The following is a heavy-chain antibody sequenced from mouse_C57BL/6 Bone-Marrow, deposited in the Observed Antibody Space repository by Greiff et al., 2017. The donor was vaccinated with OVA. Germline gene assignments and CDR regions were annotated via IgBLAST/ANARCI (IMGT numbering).Heavy chain of an antibody. CDR3: ARQRFTQLLRSWYFDV. J-gene: IGHJ1*03. Sequence: EVKLVESGGDLVKPGGSLKLSCAASGFTFSSYGMSWVRQTPDKRLEWVATISSGGSYIYYPDSVKGRFTISRDNAKNTLYLQMSNLKSEYTTMYYCARQRFTQLLRSWYFDVWGTGTTVTVSS. CDR1: GFTFSSYG. CDR2: ISSGGSYI. V-gene: IGHV5-6*01. D-gene: IGHD1-1*01.